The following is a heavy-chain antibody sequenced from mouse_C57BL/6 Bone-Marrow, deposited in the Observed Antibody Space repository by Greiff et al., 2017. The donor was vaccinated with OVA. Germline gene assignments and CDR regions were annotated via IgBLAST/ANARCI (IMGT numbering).Heavy chain of an antibody. D-gene: IGHD1-1*01. CDR3: ARGDYCGSSYRFAY. CDR2: IYPGDGDT. CDR1: GYAFSSSW. Sequence: QVQLQQSGPELVKPGASVKISCKASGYAFSSSWMNWVKQRPGKGLEWIGRIYPGDGDTNYNGKFKGKATLTADKSSSTAYMQLSSLTSEDSAVYFCARGDYCGSSYRFAYWGQGTLVTVSA. V-gene: IGHV1-82*01. J-gene: IGHJ3*01.